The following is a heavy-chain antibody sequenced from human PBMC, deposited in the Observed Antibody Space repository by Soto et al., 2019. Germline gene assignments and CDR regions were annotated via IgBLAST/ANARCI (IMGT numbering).Heavy chain of an antibody. V-gene: IGHV4-59*01. D-gene: IGHD6-19*01. CDR1: GGSISSYY. CDR3: ARGGGSRGWLLVGNWFDP. J-gene: IGHJ5*02. CDR2: IYYSGST. Sequence: PWETLSLTCTVSGGSISSYYWSWIRQPPGKGLEWIGYIYYSGSTNYNPSLKSRVTISVDTSKNQFSLKLSSVTAADTAVYYCARGGGSRGWLLVGNWFDPWGQGTLVTVSS.